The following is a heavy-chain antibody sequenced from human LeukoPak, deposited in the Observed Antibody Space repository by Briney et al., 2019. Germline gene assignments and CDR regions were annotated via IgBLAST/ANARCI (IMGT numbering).Heavy chain of an antibody. CDR1: GFTFSSYA. J-gene: IGHJ4*02. Sequence: GGSLRLSCAASGFTFSSYAMSWVRQAPGKGLEWVSAISGSGGSTHYADSVKGRFTISRDNSKNTLYVQMNSLRAEDTAVYYCAKEGSGSYRCIDFWGQGTLVTVSS. D-gene: IGHD3-22*01. V-gene: IGHV3-23*01. CDR3: AKEGSGSYRCIDF. CDR2: ISGSGGST.